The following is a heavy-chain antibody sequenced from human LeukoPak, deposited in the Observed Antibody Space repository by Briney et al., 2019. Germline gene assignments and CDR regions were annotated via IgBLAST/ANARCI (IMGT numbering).Heavy chain of an antibody. J-gene: IGHJ4*02. D-gene: IGHD6-13*01. V-gene: IGHV3-7*01. Sequence: GGSLRLSCAASGFTFSTYWMSWVRQAPGKGLEWVANIKRDGSEKYYLDSVKGRFTISRDNAKNSLYLQMNSLRAEDTAVYFCTGEAAAGIDYWGQGTLVTVSS. CDR1: GFTFSTYW. CDR3: TGEAAAGIDY. CDR2: IKRDGSEK.